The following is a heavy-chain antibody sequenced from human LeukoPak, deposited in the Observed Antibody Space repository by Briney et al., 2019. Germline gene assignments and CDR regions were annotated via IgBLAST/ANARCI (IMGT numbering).Heavy chain of an antibody. D-gene: IGHD6-13*01. J-gene: IGHJ5*02. V-gene: IGHV1-8*03. CDR1: GYTFTSHD. CDR2: MNPNSGNT. Sequence: ASVKVSCKASGYTFTSHDINWVRQATGQGLEWMGWMNPNSGNTGYAQKFQGRVTFTRDTPISTAYMELSSLRSEDTAVYYCARGLGATATNWFDPWGQGTLVTVSS. CDR3: ARGLGATATNWFDP.